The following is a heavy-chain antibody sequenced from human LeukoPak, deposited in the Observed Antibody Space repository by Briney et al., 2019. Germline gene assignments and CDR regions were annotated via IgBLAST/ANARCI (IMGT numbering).Heavy chain of an antibody. V-gene: IGHV1-8*01. Sequence: ASVKVSCKASGYTFSDYDVNWVRQATGQGLEWMGWVNPTSGDTGYAQKSQGRVTMTRSMSRNTAYMELSRLRSEDTAVYFCARVVMKAFYYYYMDVWGKGTTIIISS. CDR3: ARVVMKAFYYYYMDV. D-gene: IGHD2-21*01. CDR2: VNPTSGDT. J-gene: IGHJ6*03. CDR1: GYTFSDYD.